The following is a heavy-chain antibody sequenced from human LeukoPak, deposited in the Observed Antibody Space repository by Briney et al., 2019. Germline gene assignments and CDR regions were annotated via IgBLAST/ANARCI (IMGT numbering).Heavy chain of an antibody. CDR3: ARATPTRVAVAVNPYFDY. V-gene: IGHV3-30*04. D-gene: IGHD6-19*01. J-gene: IGHJ4*02. CDR2: ISYDGSNK. CDR1: GFTFSSYA. Sequence: GGSLRLSCAASGFTFSSYAMHWVRQAPGKGLEWVAVISYDGSNKYYADSVKGRFTISRDNSKNTPYLQMNSLRAEDTAVYYCARATPTRVAVAVNPYFDYWGQGTLVTVSS.